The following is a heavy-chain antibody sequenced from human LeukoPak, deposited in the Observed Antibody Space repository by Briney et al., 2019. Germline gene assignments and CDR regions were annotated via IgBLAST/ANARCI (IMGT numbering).Heavy chain of an antibody. J-gene: IGHJ4*02. V-gene: IGHV3-30*03. CDR2: ISYDGGNK. D-gene: IGHD3-22*01. Sequence: GGSLRLSCAASGFTFSSYGMHWVRQAPGKGLEWVAVISYDGGNKYYADSVKGRFTISRDNSKNTLYLQMNSLRAEDTAVYYCARTRITMIVGLASRFDYWGQGTLVTVSS. CDR1: GFTFSSYG. CDR3: ARTRITMIVGLASRFDY.